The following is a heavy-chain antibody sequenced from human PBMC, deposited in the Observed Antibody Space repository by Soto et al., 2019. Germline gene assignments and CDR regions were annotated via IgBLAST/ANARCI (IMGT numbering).Heavy chain of an antibody. CDR1: GDSISSTNYF. D-gene: IGHD4-17*01. J-gene: IGHJ3*02. CDR2: IFFSGST. CDR3: ARATVTDAFDM. Sequence: QLQMQESGPGLVKPSETLSLTCLVSGDSISSTNYFWGWIRQPPGKGLEWLGSIFFSGSTYHNPSLKSRVTISVDTSKNEFSLKVRSVGAADTAMYFCARATVTDAFDMWGQGTMVAVSS. V-gene: IGHV4-39*01.